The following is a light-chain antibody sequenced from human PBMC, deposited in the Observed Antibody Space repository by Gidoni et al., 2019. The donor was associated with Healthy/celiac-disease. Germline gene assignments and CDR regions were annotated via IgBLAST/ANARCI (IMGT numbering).Light chain of an antibody. J-gene: IGKJ3*01. Sequence: AIRMTQSPSSFSASTGDSVTITCRASQGISSYLAWYQQKPGKAPKLLIYAASTLQSRVPSRFSGSGSGTDFTLTISSLQSEDFATYYCQQYYSYPLTFGPGTKVDIK. CDR1: QGISSY. CDR2: AAS. CDR3: QQYYSYPLT. V-gene: IGKV1-8*01.